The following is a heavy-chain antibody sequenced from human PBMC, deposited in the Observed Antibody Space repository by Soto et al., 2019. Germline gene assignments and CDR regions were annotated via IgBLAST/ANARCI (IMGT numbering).Heavy chain of an antibody. V-gene: IGHV3-23*01. J-gene: IGHJ6*03. CDR3: AKSPTTVTPSGYYYMDV. CDR1: GFTFSSYA. Sequence: GGSLRLSCAASGFTFSSYAMSWVRQAPGKGLEWVSAIRGSGGSTYYADSVKGRFTISRDNSKNTLYLQMNSLRAEDTAVYYCAKSPTTVTPSGYYYMDVWGKGTTVTVSS. CDR2: IRGSGGST. D-gene: IGHD4-17*01.